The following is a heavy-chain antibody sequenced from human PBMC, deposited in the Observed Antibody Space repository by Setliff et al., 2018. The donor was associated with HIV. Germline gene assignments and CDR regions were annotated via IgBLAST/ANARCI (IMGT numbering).Heavy chain of an antibody. CDR2: IYYSGIT. D-gene: IGHD4-17*01. Sequence: SETLSLTCAVSGYSISSGYYWGWIRQSPGKGLEWIGYIYYSGITTYNPSLKSRVTISIDTSKNQFSLRLHSVTAADTAVYYCARDPPGYGDSNDYWGQGTLVTVSS. CDR3: ARDPPGYGDSNDY. V-gene: IGHV4-38-2*02. CDR1: GYSISSGYY. J-gene: IGHJ4*02.